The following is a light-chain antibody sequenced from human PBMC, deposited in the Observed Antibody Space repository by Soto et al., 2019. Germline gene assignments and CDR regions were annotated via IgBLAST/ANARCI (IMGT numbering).Light chain of an antibody. V-gene: IGKV3-20*01. Sequence: EIVLTQSPGTLSLSPGERATLSCRASQSLTSSYLAWYQQKPGQAPRLLIYVASTRATGIPDRFSGSVSGTDFTLTISRLEPEDFAVYYCEQYGASPYTLGQRTKLEI. CDR3: EQYGASPYT. J-gene: IGKJ2*01. CDR1: QSLTSSY. CDR2: VAS.